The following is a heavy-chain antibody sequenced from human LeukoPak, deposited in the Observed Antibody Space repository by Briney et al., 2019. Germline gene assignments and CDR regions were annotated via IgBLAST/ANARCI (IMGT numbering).Heavy chain of an antibody. V-gene: IGHV4-31*11. J-gene: IGHJ6*02. Sequence: SETLSLTCAVSGGSISNGGYFWSWIRQHPGKGLEWIGFIYYSGSTYYNPSLKSRVTISVDTSENQFSLKVSSVTAADTAVYHCARATVTTSYGMDVWGQGTTVIVSS. CDR1: GGSISNGGYF. CDR3: ARATVTTSYGMDV. CDR2: IYYSGST. D-gene: IGHD4-17*01.